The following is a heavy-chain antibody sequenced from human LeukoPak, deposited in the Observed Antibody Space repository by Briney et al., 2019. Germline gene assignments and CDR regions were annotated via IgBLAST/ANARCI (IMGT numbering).Heavy chain of an antibody. D-gene: IGHD4-17*01. CDR2: MHYSGST. V-gene: IGHV4-39*01. CDR1: GGSICSGGYY. J-gene: IGHJ4*02. Sequence: SETLSLTCTVSGGSICSGGYYWGWIRQSPGRGLEWIGSMHYSGSTWYNPSLKSRVTISGDTSKNQVSLKVRSVTAADTAVYYCARQFDYGDYWGTFDYWGQGTLVTVSS. CDR3: ARQFDYGDYWGTFDY.